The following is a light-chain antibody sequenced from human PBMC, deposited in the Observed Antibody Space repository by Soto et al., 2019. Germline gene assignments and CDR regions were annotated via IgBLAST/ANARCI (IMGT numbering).Light chain of an antibody. V-gene: IGKV3-20*01. CDR2: GAS. J-gene: IGKJ4*01. CDR1: QIIHDNY. CDR3: QQYGNSVT. Sequence: EIVLTQSPGTLSLSTGERATLSCRASQIIHDNYVAWYQQKPGQPPRLLIYGASSRATVIPDRFSGSGSGADFTLTLSRLEPEDVAGYFCQQYGNSVTFGGGKNVEI.